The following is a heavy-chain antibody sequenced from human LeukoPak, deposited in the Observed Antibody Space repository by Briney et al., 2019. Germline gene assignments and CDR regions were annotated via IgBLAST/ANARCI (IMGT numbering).Heavy chain of an antibody. CDR3: ARDRLRIFGVVTYMFDY. Sequence: GGSLRLSCAASGFTFSDYYMSWIRQAPGKGLEWVSYISSSGSTIYYADSVKGRSTISRDNAKNSLYLQMNSLRAEDTAVYYCARDRLRIFGVVTYMFDYWGQGTLVTVSS. D-gene: IGHD3-3*01. V-gene: IGHV3-11*01. J-gene: IGHJ4*02. CDR2: ISSSGSTI. CDR1: GFTFSDYY.